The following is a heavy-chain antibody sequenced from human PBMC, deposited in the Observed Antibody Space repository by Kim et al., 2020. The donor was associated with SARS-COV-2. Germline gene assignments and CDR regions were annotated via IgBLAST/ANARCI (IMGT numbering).Heavy chain of an antibody. CDR1: GFTFSSYA. J-gene: IGHJ4*02. V-gene: IGHV3-23*05. Sequence: GGSLRLSCAASGFTFSSYAMTWVRQAPGKGLEWVSHIDSSGGITSYTDSVKGRFTISRDNSKNTLYLQMNSLRAEDTAVYYCARSRSLDYWGQGTQVTVSS. CDR3: ARSRSLDY. CDR2: IDSSGGIT.